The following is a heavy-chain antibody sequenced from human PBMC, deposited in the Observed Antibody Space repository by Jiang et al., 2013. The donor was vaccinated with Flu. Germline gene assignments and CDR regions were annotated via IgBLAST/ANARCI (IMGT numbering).Heavy chain of an antibody. D-gene: IGHD4-11*01. J-gene: IGHJ2*01. V-gene: IGHV5-51*01. Sequence: WIGWVRQMPGKGLEWMGIIYPDDSHTKYSPSFQGQVTISADKFTNTAYLHWGSLKPSDTAVYSCARLRLQNWYLEIWGPGTLVTVAS. CDR1: W. CDR3: ARLRLQNWYLEI. CDR2: IYPDDSHT.